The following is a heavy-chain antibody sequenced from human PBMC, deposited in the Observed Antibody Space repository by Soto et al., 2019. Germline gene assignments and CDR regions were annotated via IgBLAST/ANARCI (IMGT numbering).Heavy chain of an antibody. CDR2: VNPTGGST. D-gene: IGHD6-25*01. J-gene: IGHJ4*02. Sequence: QVQLVQSGAEVKKPGASVRVSCKASGYTFTSYYIHWVRQAPGQGLEWMAIVNPTGGSTNYAQKFQGRITVTFDTCTSTVFMELNSLRYEDTAVYYCARHLAAGDSWGQGTLVTVSS. V-gene: IGHV1-46*03. CDR1: GYTFTSYY. CDR3: ARHLAAGDS.